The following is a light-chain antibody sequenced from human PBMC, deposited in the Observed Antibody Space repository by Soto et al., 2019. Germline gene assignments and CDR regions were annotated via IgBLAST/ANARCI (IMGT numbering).Light chain of an antibody. CDR1: QTVLYSSNNKNY. CDR2: WAS. V-gene: IGKV4-1*01. J-gene: IGKJ4*01. CDR3: QQYYSTPLT. Sequence: DIVMTQSPDSLAVSLGERATINCRSSQTVLYSSNNKNYLAWYQQKPGQPPKLLIYWASTRQSGVPDRFSGSGSGTDFTLTTSSLQAEDVAVYYCQQYYSTPLTFGGGTKVELK.